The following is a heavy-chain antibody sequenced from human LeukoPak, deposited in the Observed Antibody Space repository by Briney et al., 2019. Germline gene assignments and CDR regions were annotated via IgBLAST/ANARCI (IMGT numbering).Heavy chain of an antibody. V-gene: IGHV4-34*01. J-gene: IGHJ5*02. CDR3: TKGSVSSTTRWFDP. CDR2: IQPSGST. D-gene: IGHD2-2*01. Sequence: SETLSLTCVAYDGSFSTSFWSWIRQPPGEGLEWIGEIQPSGSTKCNPSLKSRVTVSADTSKNEVSLRLSSVTAADTAFYYCTKGSVSSTTRWFDPWGQGTLVTVSS. CDR1: DGSFSTSF.